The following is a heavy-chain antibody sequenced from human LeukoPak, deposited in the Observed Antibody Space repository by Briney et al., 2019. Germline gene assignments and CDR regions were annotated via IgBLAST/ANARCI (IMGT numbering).Heavy chain of an antibody. V-gene: IGHV3-15*01. J-gene: IGHJ4*02. CDR1: GFTFSQAW. Sequence: PGGSLRLSCAASGFTFSQAWMSWVRQAPGKGLEWVGLIKRKTDGGTTDYSAPVKGRFTISRDDSKNTMYLQMNSLKTEDTAVYYCTTASGLDYYDSSGYGDDYWGQGTLVTVSS. CDR3: TTASGLDYYDSSGYGDDY. CDR2: IKRKTDGGTT. D-gene: IGHD3-22*01.